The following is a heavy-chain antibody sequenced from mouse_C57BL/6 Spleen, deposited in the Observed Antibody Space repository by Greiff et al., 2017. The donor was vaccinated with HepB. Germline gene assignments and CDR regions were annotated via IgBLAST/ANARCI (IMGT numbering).Heavy chain of an antibody. J-gene: IGHJ4*01. D-gene: IGHD3-3*01. CDR1: GYSITSGYY. Sequence: EVQLQESGPGLVKPSQSLSLTCSVTGYSITSGYYWNWIRQFPGNKLEWMGYISYDGSNNYNPSLKNRISITRDTSKNQFFLKLNSVTTEDTATYYCARDWAGSMDYWGQGTSVTVSS. CDR3: ARDWAGSMDY. V-gene: IGHV3-6*01. CDR2: ISYDGSN.